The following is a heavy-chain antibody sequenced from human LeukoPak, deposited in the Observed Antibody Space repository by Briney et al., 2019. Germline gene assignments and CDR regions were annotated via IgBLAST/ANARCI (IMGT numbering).Heavy chain of an antibody. CDR1: GGSISSGGYY. Sequence: SETLSLTCTVSGGSISSGGYYWSWSRQHPGKGLEWIGYIYYSGSTYYNPSLKSRVTISVDTSKNQFSLKLSSVTAADTAVYYCATRFTRDAFDIWGQGTMVTVSS. D-gene: IGHD3-3*01. V-gene: IGHV4-31*03. J-gene: IGHJ3*02. CDR2: IYYSGST. CDR3: ATRFTRDAFDI.